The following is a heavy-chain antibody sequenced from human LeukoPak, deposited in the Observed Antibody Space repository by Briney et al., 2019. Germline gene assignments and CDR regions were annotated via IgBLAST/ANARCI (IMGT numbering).Heavy chain of an antibody. J-gene: IGHJ4*02. CDR1: GFTLSSYW. Sequence: GGSLRLSCAVSGFTLSSYWMTWVRQAPGKGLEWVAKIKQDGSEKYYVDSVKGRFTISRDNAKNSLYLQMNSLRAEDTAVYYCARADFWSGYHRGYFDYWGQGTLVTVSS. V-gene: IGHV3-7*05. CDR2: IKQDGSEK. D-gene: IGHD3-3*01. CDR3: ARADFWSGYHRGYFDY.